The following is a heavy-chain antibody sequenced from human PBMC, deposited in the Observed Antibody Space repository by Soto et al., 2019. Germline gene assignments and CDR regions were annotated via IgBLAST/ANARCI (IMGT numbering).Heavy chain of an antibody. CDR3: ASNLDYYDSSGYYTGY. Sequence: ASVKVSCKASGYTFTSYYMHWVRQAPGQGLEWMGIINPSGGSTSYAQKFQGRVTMTRDTSTSTVYMELSSLRSEDTAVYYCASNLDYYDSSGYYTGYWGQGTLVTVSS. CDR2: INPSGGST. D-gene: IGHD3-22*01. V-gene: IGHV1-46*01. CDR1: GYTFTSYY. J-gene: IGHJ4*02.